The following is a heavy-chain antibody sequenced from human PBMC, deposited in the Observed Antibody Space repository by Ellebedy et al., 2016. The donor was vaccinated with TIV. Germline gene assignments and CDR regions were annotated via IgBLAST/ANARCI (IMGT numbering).Heavy chain of an antibody. CDR2: INHSGST. Sequence: MPSETLSFTCGVYGGSFRGYYWSWIRQPPGKGLEWIGEINHSGSTNHNPSLKSRVTLSVDMSKNHISLKLTSMTAADTAVYYCARGGFSSGYYGTFDYWGPGTLVSVSA. CDR1: GGSFRGYY. J-gene: IGHJ4*02. D-gene: IGHD6-19*01. CDR3: ARGGFSSGYYGTFDY. V-gene: IGHV4-34*01.